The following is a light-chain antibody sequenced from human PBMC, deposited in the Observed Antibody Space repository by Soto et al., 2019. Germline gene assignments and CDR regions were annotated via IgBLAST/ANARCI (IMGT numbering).Light chain of an antibody. CDR2: DTS. V-gene: IGLV7-46*01. CDR1: TGAVTSGHY. Sequence: QTVVTQEPSLTVSPGGTVTLTCGSSTGAVTSGHYPYWFQQKPGQAPRTVIYDTSNRHSWTPARFSGSLLGGKAALTLSGAQPEDEADYYCLLSYSGARLFGGGTQLTVL. CDR3: LLSYSGARL. J-gene: IGLJ2*01.